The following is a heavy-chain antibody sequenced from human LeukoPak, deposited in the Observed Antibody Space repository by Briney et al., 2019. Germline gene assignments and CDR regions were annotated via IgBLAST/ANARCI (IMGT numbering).Heavy chain of an antibody. J-gene: IGHJ4*02. CDR1: GFTFSSYA. V-gene: IGHV3-23*01. D-gene: IGHD3-3*01. Sequence: GGSLRLSRAASGFTFSSYAMSWVRQAPGKGLEWVSAISGSGGSTYYADSVKGRFTISRDNSKNTLYLQMNSLRAEDTAVYYCAMGNYDFWSGYYGESRFDYWGQGTLVTVSS. CDR2: ISGSGGST. CDR3: AMGNYDFWSGYYGESRFDY.